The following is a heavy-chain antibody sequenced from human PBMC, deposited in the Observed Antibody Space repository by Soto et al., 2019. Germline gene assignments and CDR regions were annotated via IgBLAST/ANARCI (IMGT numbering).Heavy chain of an antibody. V-gene: IGHV4-39*01. Sequence: PSLTISLTCTASAGSISSSSYHRCWIRQPPGKGLEWIGSIYYSGSTYYNPSLKSQVTISVDTSKNQFSLKLSSVTAADTAVYYCASLYDYSNYGAYYYGRGVWGRGTRV. D-gene: IGHD4-4*01. CDR1: AGSISSSSYH. CDR3: ASLYDYSNYGAYYYGRGV. J-gene: IGHJ6*01. CDR2: IYYSGST.